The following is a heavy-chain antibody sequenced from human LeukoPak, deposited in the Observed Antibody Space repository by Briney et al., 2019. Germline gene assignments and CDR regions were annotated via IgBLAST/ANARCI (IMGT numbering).Heavy chain of an antibody. V-gene: IGHV3-9*01. CDR2: ISWNSGSI. CDR1: GFTFDDYA. Sequence: GGSLRLSCAASGFTFDDYAMHWVRQAPGKGLEWVSSISWNSGSIGYADSVKGRFTISRDNAKNSLYLQMNSLRAEDTALYYCAKVLPANYDILTGYYVGGVSYWGQGTLVTVSS. D-gene: IGHD3-9*01. J-gene: IGHJ4*02. CDR3: AKVLPANYDILTGYYVGGVSY.